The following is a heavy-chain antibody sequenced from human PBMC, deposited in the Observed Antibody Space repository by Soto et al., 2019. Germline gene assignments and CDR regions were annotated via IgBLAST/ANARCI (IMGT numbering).Heavy chain of an antibody. CDR2: IYYSGST. D-gene: IGHD4-17*01. J-gene: IGHJ4*02. V-gene: IGHV4-59*08. CDR3: ASHDYAYVHFDY. CDR1: GGSISSYY. Sequence: QVQLQESGPGLVKPSETLSLTCTVSGGSISSYYWSWIRQPPGKGLEWIGYIYYSGSTNYNPSLTSPVSPSVDTSKNQFYLTLSSVAAAETAVYYCASHDYAYVHFDYWGQGTLVTVSS.